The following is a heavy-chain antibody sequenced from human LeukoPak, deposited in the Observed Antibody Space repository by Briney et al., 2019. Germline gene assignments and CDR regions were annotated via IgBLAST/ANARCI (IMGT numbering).Heavy chain of an antibody. V-gene: IGHV4-39*01. CDR1: GGSLSSNSYY. D-gene: IGHD7-27*01. Sequence: SETLSLTCAVSGGSLSSNSYYWGWVRQPPGKGLEWVGSIYYSGSTYYNPSLKSRVTISVKTSKKQFSLKLSSVTAADTAVYYCARIFSKLGLMSYYYYMDVWGKGTTVTISS. J-gene: IGHJ6*03. CDR2: IYYSGST. CDR3: ARIFSKLGLMSYYYYMDV.